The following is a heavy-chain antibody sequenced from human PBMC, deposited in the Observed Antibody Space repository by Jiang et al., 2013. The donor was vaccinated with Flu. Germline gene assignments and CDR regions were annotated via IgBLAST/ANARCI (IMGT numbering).Heavy chain of an antibody. Sequence: LLKPSETLSLTCAVYGGSFSGYYWSWIRQPPGKGLEWIGEINHSGSTNYDPSLKSRVTISVDTSKNQFSLKLSSVTAADTAVYYCASKTPDYGGRGYFDYWGQGTLVTVSS. CDR1: GGSFSGYY. V-gene: IGHV4-34*01. D-gene: IGHD4-23*01. CDR2: INHSGST. J-gene: IGHJ4*02. CDR3: ASKTPDYGGRGYFDY.